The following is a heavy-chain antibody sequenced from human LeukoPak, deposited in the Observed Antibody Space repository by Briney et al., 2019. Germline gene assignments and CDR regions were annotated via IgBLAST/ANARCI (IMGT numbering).Heavy chain of an antibody. D-gene: IGHD1-26*01. J-gene: IGHJ3*02. CDR2: IYYSGST. CDR3: ARYIVSYPHDAFDI. Sequence: SETLSLTCTVSGGSISSNYWSWIRQPPRKGLEWVGYIYYSGSTSYNPSLKSRVTISVDTSKKQFSLKLSSVTAADTAFYYCARYIVSYPHDAFDIWGQGTMVTVSS. CDR1: GGSISSNY. V-gene: IGHV4-59*01.